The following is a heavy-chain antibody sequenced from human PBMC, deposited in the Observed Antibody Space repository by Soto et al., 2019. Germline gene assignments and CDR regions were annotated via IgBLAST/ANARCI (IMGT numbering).Heavy chain of an antibody. J-gene: IGHJ4*02. Sequence: PGGSLRLSCAASGFTPSRLSMNWVRQAPGKGLEWISYINSAGSIIYYADSVKGRFTISRDNAENSLYLQMNSLSAEDTAVYYCARVPGTTRYWDYWGQGAQVTVS. CDR1: GFTPSRLS. CDR2: INSAGSII. CDR3: ARVPGTTRYWDY. D-gene: IGHD3-10*01. V-gene: IGHV3-48*04.